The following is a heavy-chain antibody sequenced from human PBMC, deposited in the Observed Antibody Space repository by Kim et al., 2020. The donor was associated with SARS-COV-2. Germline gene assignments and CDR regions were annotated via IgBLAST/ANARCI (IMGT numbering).Heavy chain of an antibody. CDR3: ARQALWFGAYVDY. J-gene: IGHJ4*02. CDR2: IYYSGST. Sequence: SETLSLTCTVSGGSISSSSYYWGWIRQPPGKGLEWIGSIYYSGSTYYNPSLKSRVTISVDTSKNQFSLKLSSVTAADTAVYYCARQALWFGAYVDYWGQG. V-gene: IGHV4-39*01. D-gene: IGHD3-10*01. CDR1: GGSISSSSYY.